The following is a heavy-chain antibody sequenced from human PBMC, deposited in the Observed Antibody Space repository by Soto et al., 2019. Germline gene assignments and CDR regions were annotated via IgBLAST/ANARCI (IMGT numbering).Heavy chain of an antibody. J-gene: IGHJ6*03. V-gene: IGHV3-33*01. CDR2: IWYDGSNK. Sequence: GGSLRLSCAASGFTFSSYGMHWVRQAPGKGLEWVAVIWYDGSNKYYADSVKGRFTISRDNSKNTLYLQMNSLRAEDTAVYYCARDFIYYDFWSGYYGPPKRGGMDVWGKGTTVTVSS. D-gene: IGHD3-3*01. CDR1: GFTFSSYG. CDR3: ARDFIYYDFWSGYYGPPKRGGMDV.